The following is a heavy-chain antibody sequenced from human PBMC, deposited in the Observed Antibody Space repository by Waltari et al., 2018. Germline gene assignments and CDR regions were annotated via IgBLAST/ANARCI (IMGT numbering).Heavy chain of an antibody. Sequence: VQLQESGPGLVKPSETLSLTCAVSGYPISSGYYWGWIRQPPGKGLEWVSAISGSGGSTYYADSVKGRFTISRDNSKNTLYLQMNSLRAEDTAVYYCAKFVVVTYYFDYWGQGTLVTVSS. CDR2: ISGSGGST. CDR3: AKFVVVTYYFDY. CDR1: GYPISSGYY. D-gene: IGHD2-21*02. J-gene: IGHJ4*02. V-gene: IGHV3-23*01.